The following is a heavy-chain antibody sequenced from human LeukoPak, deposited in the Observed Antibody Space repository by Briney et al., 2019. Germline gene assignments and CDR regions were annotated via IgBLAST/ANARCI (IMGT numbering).Heavy chain of an antibody. J-gene: IGHJ4*02. V-gene: IGHV4-31*03. D-gene: IGHD5-18*01. CDR3: ARSDTAMVIDY. Sequence: PSQTLSLTCTVSGGSISSGGYYWSWIRQHPGKGLERIGYIYYSGSTYYNPSLKSRVTISVDTSKNQFSLKLSSVTAADTAVYYCARSDTAMVIDYWGQGTLVTVSS. CDR1: GGSISSGGYY. CDR2: IYYSGST.